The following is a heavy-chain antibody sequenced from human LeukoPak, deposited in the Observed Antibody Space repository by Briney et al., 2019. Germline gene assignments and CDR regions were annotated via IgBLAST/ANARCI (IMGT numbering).Heavy chain of an antibody. Sequence: SVKVSCKASGGTFSSYAISWVPQAPGQGLEWMGGIIPIFGTANYAQKFQGRVTITADESTSTAYMELSSLRSEDTAVYYCARSPDDFWSGYENWFDPWGQGTLVTVSS. D-gene: IGHD3-3*01. CDR1: GGTFSSYA. V-gene: IGHV1-69*13. CDR2: IIPIFGTA. CDR3: ARSPDDFWSGYENWFDP. J-gene: IGHJ5*02.